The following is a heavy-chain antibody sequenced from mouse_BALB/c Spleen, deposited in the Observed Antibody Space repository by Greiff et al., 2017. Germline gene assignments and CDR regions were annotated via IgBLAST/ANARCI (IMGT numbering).Heavy chain of an antibody. D-gene: IGHD2-4*01. CDR3: TRITTGYYAMDY. CDR1: GYTFTSYW. CDR2: IYPGNSDT. J-gene: IGHJ4*01. Sequence: VQLQQSGTMLARPGASVKMSCKASGYTFTSYWMHWVKQRPGQGLEWIGAIYPGNSDTSYNQKFKGKAKLTAVTSTSTAYMELSSLTNEDAAVYYCTRITTGYYAMDYWGQGTSVTVSA. V-gene: IGHV1-5*01.